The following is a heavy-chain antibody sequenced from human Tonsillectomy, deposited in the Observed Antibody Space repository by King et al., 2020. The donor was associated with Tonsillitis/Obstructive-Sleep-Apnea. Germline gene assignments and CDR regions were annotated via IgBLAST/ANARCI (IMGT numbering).Heavy chain of an antibody. D-gene: IGHD5-12*01. CDR1: GYTFTTYA. Sequence: QVQLVESGSELKKPGASVKVSCKASGYTFTTYAMNWVRQAPGQGLEWMGWINTDTGNPTYAQGFTGRFVFSLYTSVSTAYLQISSLKAEDTAVYYCAREEGSGYDSSLDYWGQGTLVTVSS. CDR3: AREEGSGYDSSLDY. J-gene: IGHJ4*02. CDR2: INTDTGNP. V-gene: IGHV7-4-1*02.